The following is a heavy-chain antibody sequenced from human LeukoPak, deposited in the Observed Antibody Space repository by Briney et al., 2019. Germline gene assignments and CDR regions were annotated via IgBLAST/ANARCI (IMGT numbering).Heavy chain of an antibody. Sequence: NASQTLTLLFANSGGSIRCGGYSWTWTRHPPAPALACLGPIYHSGSTYYNPSLKSRVTISVDRSKNQFSLKLSSVTAADTAVYYCARAPIPYYYDSSGYRYFDLWGRGTLVTVSS. J-gene: IGHJ2*01. CDR2: IYHSGST. CDR1: GGSIRCGGYS. CDR3: ARAPIPYYYDSSGYRYFDL. D-gene: IGHD3-22*01. V-gene: IGHV4-30-2*01.